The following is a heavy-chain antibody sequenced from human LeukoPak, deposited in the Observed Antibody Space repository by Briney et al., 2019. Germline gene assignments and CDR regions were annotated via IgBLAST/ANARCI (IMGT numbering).Heavy chain of an antibody. D-gene: IGHD6-13*01. J-gene: IGHJ3*02. CDR1: GGTFSNFA. Sequence: EASVKVSCKASGGTFSNFAINWVRQAPGQGLEWMGRIIPILGLGNDAQKFQGRVTITADKSTSTAYMELSSLRSEDTAVYYCARATRNTAAPGSVVHAFDIWGQGTMATVSS. V-gene: IGHV1-69*04. CDR3: ARATRNTAAPGSVVHAFDI. CDR2: IIPILGLG.